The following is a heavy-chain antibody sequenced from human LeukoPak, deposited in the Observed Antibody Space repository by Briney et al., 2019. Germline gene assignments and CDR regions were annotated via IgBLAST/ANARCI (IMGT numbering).Heavy chain of an antibody. CDR1: GFTFSSYS. CDR3: AGSSGSYGADAFDI. Sequence: GGSLRLSCAASGFTFSSYSMNWVRQAPGKGLEWVSYISSSSSTIYYADSVKGRFTISRDNAKNSLYLQMNSLRAEDTAVYYCAGSSGSYGADAFDIWGQGTMVTVSS. CDR2: ISSSSSTI. D-gene: IGHD3-22*01. V-gene: IGHV3-48*04. J-gene: IGHJ3*02.